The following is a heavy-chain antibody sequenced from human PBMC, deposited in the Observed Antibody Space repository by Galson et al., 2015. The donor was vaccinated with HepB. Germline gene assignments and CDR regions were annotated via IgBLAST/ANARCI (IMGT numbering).Heavy chain of an antibody. D-gene: IGHD3-9*01. Sequence: SETLSLTCTVSGGSISSGSYYWGWIRQPPGKGLEWIGSIYYSGTTYYNPSLKSRVTISVDTSKNQFSLKLSSVTAADTAVYYCARLLRYFDWWGLASDPWGQGTLVTVSS. CDR1: GGSISSGSYY. CDR3: ARLLRYFDWWGLASDP. J-gene: IGHJ5*02. CDR2: IYYSGTT. V-gene: IGHV4-39*01.